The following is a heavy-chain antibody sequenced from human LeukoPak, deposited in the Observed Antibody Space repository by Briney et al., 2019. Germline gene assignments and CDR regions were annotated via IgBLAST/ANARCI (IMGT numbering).Heavy chain of an antibody. V-gene: IGHV4-34*01. D-gene: IGHD6-19*01. CDR3: ARGGARPRYSSGWYHAFDI. Sequence: SETLSLTCAVHGGSFSGYYWSWLRQPPGKGLEWIGEINHSGSTNYNPSLKSRVTISVDTSKNQFSLKLSSVTAADTAVYYCARGGARPRYSSGWYHAFDIWGQGTMVTVSS. CDR2: INHSGST. J-gene: IGHJ3*02. CDR1: GGSFSGYY.